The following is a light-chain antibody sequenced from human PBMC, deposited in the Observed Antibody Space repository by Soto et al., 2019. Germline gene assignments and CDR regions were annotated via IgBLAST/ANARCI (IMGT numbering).Light chain of an antibody. V-gene: IGLV2-11*01. CDR2: DVS. CDR3: CSYAGSYTYV. Sequence: QAALTQPRSVSASPGQPVAISCTGTSSDVGGYNYVSWYQQHPGKAPKLMIYDVSKRPSGVPDRFSGSKSGNTASLTISGPQAEGEADYYCCSYAGSYTYVFGTGTQVTVL. CDR1: SSDVGGYNY. J-gene: IGLJ1*01.